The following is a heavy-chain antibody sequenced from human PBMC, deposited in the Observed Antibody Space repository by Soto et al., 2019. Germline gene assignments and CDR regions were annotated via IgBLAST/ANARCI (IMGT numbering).Heavy chain of an antibody. Sequence: QLQLQESGSGLVKPSQTLSLTCAVSGGSISSGGYSWSWIRQPPGKGLEWIGYIYHSGSTYYNPSLKSRVTISVDRSKNQFSLKLSSVTAADTAVYYCARGGNYYGSGAVIDYWGQGTLVTVSS. CDR3: ARGGNYYGSGAVIDY. CDR1: GGSISSGGYS. V-gene: IGHV4-30-2*01. D-gene: IGHD3-10*01. J-gene: IGHJ4*02. CDR2: IYHSGST.